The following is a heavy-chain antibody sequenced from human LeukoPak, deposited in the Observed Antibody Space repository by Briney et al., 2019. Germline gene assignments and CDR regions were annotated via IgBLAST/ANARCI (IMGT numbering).Heavy chain of an antibody. CDR2: IYKAGNT. V-gene: IGHV4-39*01. CDR3: ARSGSSNWFDP. J-gene: IGHJ5*02. CDR1: GGSISSTTYY. Sequence: SETLSLTCTVSGGSISSTTYYWAWIRQPPGKGLEWIGSIYKAGNTNYSPSLRSRVFISVDTSNNQFSLSLSSVTAADTAVYYCARSGSSNWFDPWGQGTLVTVSS. D-gene: IGHD1-26*01.